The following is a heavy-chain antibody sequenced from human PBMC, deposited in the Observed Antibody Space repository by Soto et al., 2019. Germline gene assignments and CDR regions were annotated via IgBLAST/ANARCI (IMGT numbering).Heavy chain of an antibody. CDR3: AKDRFGEFNPYYYYGMDV. CDR1: GFTFSSYA. Sequence: GGSLRLSCAASGFTFSSYAMSWVRQAPGKGLEWVSAISGSGGSTYYADSVKGRFTISRDNSKNTLYLQMNSLRAEDTAVYYCAKDRFGEFNPYYYYGMDVWGQGTTVTVSS. J-gene: IGHJ6*02. CDR2: ISGSGGST. V-gene: IGHV3-23*01. D-gene: IGHD3-10*01.